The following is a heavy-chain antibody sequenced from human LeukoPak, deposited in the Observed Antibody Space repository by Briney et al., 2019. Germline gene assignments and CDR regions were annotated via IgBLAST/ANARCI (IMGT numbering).Heavy chain of an antibody. J-gene: IGHJ4*02. Sequence: KSGESLPLSCAASGFPFSHYTMHWLRHAPGKGLEWVSSISTSSSCIHYAASVKGRFTIPRDNANSSLSLQMNRLTAEDTALYYCARDDNWNDKPFDHWGQGALVTVSS. V-gene: IGHV3-21*01. CDR3: ARDDNWNDKPFDH. CDR1: GFPFSHYT. D-gene: IGHD1-20*01. CDR2: ISTSSSCI.